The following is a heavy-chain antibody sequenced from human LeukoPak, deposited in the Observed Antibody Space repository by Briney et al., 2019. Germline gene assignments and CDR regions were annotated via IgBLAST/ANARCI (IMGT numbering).Heavy chain of an antibody. CDR1: GFSLSSYW. CDR3: ARDELAALGY. CDR2: INEDGSEK. D-gene: IGHD1-1*01. J-gene: IGHJ4*02. Sequence: TGGSLRLSCAAPGFSLSSYWMSWVRQAPGKGLEWVANINEDGSEKYYVDSVKGRFTISRDNSKNSVYLQLNNLRAEDTAVYYCARDELAALGYWGQGTLVTVSS. V-gene: IGHV3-7*01.